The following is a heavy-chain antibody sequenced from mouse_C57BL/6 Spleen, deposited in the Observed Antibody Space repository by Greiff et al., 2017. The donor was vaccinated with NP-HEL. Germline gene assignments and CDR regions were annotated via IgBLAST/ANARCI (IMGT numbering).Heavy chain of an antibody. J-gene: IGHJ2*01. V-gene: IGHV1-64*01. D-gene: IGHD3-2*02. Sequence: QVQLQQPGAELVKPGASVKLSCKASGYTFTSYWMHWVKQRPGQGLEWIGMIHPNSGSTNYNEKFKSKATLTVDKSSSTAYMQLSSLTSEDSAVYYCAILDSSGYGYYFDYWGQGTTLTVSS. CDR1: GYTFTSYW. CDR3: AILDSSGYGYYFDY. CDR2: IHPNSGST.